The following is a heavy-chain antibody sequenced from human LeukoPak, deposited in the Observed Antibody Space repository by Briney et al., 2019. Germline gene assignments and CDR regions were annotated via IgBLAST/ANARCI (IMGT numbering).Heavy chain of an antibody. CDR3: ARHCSSTSCLDY. J-gene: IGHJ4*02. CDR2: IKQDGSEK. CDR1: GFTFSSYW. V-gene: IGHV3-7*01. Sequence: GGSLRLSCAASGFTFSSYWMSWVRQAPGKGLEWVANIKQDGSEKYYVDSVKGRFTISRENDKNSLYLQINSLRAEDTAVYYCARHCSSTSCLDYWGQGTLLTVSS. D-gene: IGHD2-2*01.